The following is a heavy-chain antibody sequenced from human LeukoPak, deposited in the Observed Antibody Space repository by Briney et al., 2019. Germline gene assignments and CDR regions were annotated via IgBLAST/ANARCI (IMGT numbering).Heavy chain of an antibody. CDR3: ASRLYSSSSTYNWFDP. CDR1: GGSISSSSYY. D-gene: IGHD6-6*01. CDR2: IYYSGST. Sequence: PSETLSLTCTVSGGSISSSSYYWGWIRQPPGKGLEWIGSIYYSGSTYYNPSLKSRVTISVDTSKNQFSLKLSSVTAADTAVYYCASRLYSSSSTYNWFDPWGQGTLVTVSS. V-gene: IGHV4-39*07. J-gene: IGHJ5*02.